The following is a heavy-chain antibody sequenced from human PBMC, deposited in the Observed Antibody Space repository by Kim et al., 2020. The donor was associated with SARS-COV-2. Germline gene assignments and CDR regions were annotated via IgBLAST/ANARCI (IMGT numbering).Heavy chain of an antibody. Sequence: SETLSLTCTVSGGSISSSSYYWGWIRQPPGKGLEWIGSIYYSGSTYYNPSLKSRVTISVDTSKNQFSLKLSSVTAADTAVYYCARDPFITMIVCAQGYYSGMDVWGQGTTVTVSS. J-gene: IGHJ6*02. CDR2: IYYSGST. V-gene: IGHV4-39*07. CDR1: GGSISSSSYY. D-gene: IGHD3-22*01. CDR3: ARDPFITMIVCAQGYYSGMDV.